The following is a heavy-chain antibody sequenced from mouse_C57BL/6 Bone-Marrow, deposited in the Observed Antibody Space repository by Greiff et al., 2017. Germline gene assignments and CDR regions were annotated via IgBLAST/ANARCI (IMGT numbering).Heavy chain of an antibody. V-gene: IGHV1-69*01. Sequence: VQLQQSGPELVKPGASVKLSCKASGYTFTSYWMHWVKQRPGQGLEWIGEIDPSDSYTNYNQKFKGKSTLTVDKSSSTAYMQLSSLTSEDSAVYYCARGTTVAAYWGQGTLVTVSA. J-gene: IGHJ3*01. CDR3: ARGTTVAAY. D-gene: IGHD1-1*01. CDR1: GYTFTSYW. CDR2: IDPSDSYT.